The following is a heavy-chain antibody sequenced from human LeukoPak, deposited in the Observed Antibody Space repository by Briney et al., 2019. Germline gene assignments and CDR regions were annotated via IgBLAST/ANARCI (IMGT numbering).Heavy chain of an antibody. CDR1: GLTFNKYW. Sequence: GGSLRLSCEASGLTFNKYWMTWVRQAPGKGLEWVANIKQDGSEKNYVDSVKGRFTISRDNAKNSLYLQMNSLRAEDTAVYYCARDLGSYYADYWGQGTLVTVSS. CDR2: IKQDGSEK. J-gene: IGHJ4*02. CDR3: ARDLGSYYADY. D-gene: IGHD1-26*01. V-gene: IGHV3-7*01.